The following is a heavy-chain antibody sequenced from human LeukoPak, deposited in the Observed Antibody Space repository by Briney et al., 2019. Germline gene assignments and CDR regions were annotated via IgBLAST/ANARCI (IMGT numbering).Heavy chain of an antibody. J-gene: IGHJ4*02. D-gene: IGHD6-19*01. V-gene: IGHV3-7*03. CDR3: ARDSTWLLDY. Sequence: GGSLRLSCTASGFTFSSRWMTWVRQPPGKGLEWVANIKEDGSVKYYVDSVKGRFTISRDNTKNVLYLQMDSLRADDTAVYFCARDSTWLLDYWGQGTLITVSS. CDR2: IKEDGSVK. CDR1: GFTFSSRW.